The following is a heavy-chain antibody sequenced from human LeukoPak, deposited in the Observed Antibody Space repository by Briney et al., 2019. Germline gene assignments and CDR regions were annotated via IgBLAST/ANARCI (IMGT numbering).Heavy chain of an antibody. V-gene: IGHV1-46*01. CDR2: INPSRGNT. D-gene: IGHD4-23*01. CDR1: GYIFTSYY. CDR3: AREQDGGKHDY. Sequence: GASVKVSCKASGYIFTSYYMHWVRQAPGQGLEWMGIINPSRGNTNYAQKFQGRVTMTRDTSTSTVYMELSSLRSEDTAVYYCAREQDGGKHDYWGQGTLVAVSS. J-gene: IGHJ4*02.